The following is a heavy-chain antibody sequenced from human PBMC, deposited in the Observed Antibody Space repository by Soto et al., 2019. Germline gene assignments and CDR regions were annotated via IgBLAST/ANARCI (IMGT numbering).Heavy chain of an antibody. V-gene: IGHV3-66*01. CDR1: GFTVSSNY. CDR3: ARGPAPMPLIDY. J-gene: IGHJ4*02. Sequence: EVQLVESGGGLVQPGGSLRLSCAASGFTVSSNYMSWVRQAPGKGLEWVSVIYSGGSTYYADSVKGRFTISRDNSKNTLYLQMNSLKAEDTAVYYCARGPAPMPLIDYWGQGTLVTVSS. CDR2: IYSGGST. D-gene: IGHD2-2*01.